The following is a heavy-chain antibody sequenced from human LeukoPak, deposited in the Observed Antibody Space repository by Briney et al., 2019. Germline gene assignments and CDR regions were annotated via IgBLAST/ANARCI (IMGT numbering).Heavy chain of an antibody. Sequence: SETLSLTCTVSGGSISSYYWSWIRQPPGKGLEWIGYIYYSGSTNYNPSLKSRVTISVDTSKNQFSLKLSSVTTADTAVYYCARGVAAVDYWGQGTLVTVSS. J-gene: IGHJ4*02. D-gene: IGHD6-13*01. CDR3: ARGVAAVDY. CDR2: IYYSGST. CDR1: GGSISSYY. V-gene: IGHV4-59*01.